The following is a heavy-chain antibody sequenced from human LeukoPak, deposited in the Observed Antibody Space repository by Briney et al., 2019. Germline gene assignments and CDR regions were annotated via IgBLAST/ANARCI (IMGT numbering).Heavy chain of an antibody. CDR2: IYPGDSDT. Sequence: GESLKISCKGSGYSFTSYWIGWVRQMPGKGLEWMGIIYPGDSDTRYSPSFQGQVTISADKSISTAYLQWSSLKASDTAMYYCASRDGGNSDFGAFDIWGQGTMVTVSS. CDR1: GYSFTSYW. CDR3: ASRDGGNSDFGAFDI. V-gene: IGHV5-51*01. J-gene: IGHJ3*02. D-gene: IGHD4-23*01.